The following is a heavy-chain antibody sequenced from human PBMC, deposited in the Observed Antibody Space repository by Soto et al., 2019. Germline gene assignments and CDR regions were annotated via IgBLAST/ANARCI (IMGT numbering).Heavy chain of an antibody. CDR1: GLTFSAYP. D-gene: IGHD2-2*01. CDR2: ISKSGGTI. CDR3: ARGCSSTSCYVWFDP. Sequence: GGSLRLSCAASGLTFSAYPMNWVRQAPGKGLEWVSYISKSGGTINYADSVKGRFTISRDNAKNSLYLQMNSLRAEDTAVYYCARGCSSTSCYVWFDPWGQGTLVTAPQ. V-gene: IGHV3-48*01. J-gene: IGHJ5*02.